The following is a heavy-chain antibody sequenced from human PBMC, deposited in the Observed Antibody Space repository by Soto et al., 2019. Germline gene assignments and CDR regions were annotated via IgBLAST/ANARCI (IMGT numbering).Heavy chain of an antibody. CDR2: IWYDGSNK. D-gene: IGHD2-15*01. Sequence: QVQLVESGGGVVQPGRSLRLSCAASGFTFSSYGMHWVRQAPGKGLEWVAVIWYDGSNKYYADSVKGRFTISRDNSKYMLYLQMNRLRAEDTAVYYCARDKRPYCSGGSCYWGLFGYWGQGTLVTVSS. CDR3: ARDKRPYCSGGSCYWGLFGY. CDR1: GFTFSSYG. J-gene: IGHJ4*02. V-gene: IGHV3-33*01.